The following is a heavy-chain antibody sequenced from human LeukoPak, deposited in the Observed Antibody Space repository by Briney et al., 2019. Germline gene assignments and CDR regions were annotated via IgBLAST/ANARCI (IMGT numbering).Heavy chain of an antibody. Sequence: PGGSLRLSCAASGFTFTSYTMRWVRQAPGKGLEWVAAISVSGGDTYYAGSVKVQFTISRDNSRNTLYLQMNSLRAEDTAVYYCAVPQWELLKWGEGTLVTVSS. CDR1: GFTFTSYT. CDR2: ISVSGGDT. CDR3: AVPQWELLK. V-gene: IGHV3-23*01. D-gene: IGHD1-26*01. J-gene: IGHJ4*02.